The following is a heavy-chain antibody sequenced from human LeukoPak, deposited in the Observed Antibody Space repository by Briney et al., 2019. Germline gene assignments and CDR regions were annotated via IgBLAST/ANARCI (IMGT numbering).Heavy chain of an antibody. CDR1: GGTFSSYA. V-gene: IGHV1-69*05. J-gene: IGHJ5*02. CDR3: ASDIAAPGTCFDP. D-gene: IGHD6-13*01. Sequence: SVKVSCKASGGTFSSYAISWVRQAPGQGLEWMGGIIPIFGTANYSQKFQGRGTITTDESTSTAYKELSSMRCEDTVVYYCASDIAAPGTCFDPWGQGTLVPVSS. CDR2: IIPIFGTA.